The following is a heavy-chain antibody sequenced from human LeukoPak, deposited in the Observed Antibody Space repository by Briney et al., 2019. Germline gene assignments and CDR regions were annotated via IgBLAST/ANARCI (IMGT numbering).Heavy chain of an antibody. J-gene: IGHJ5*02. CDR3: ARDYGDYVS. CDR2: LYTSGST. V-gene: IGHV4-61*02. CDR1: GGSISSGSYY. D-gene: IGHD4-17*01. Sequence: SQTLSLTCTVSGGSISSGSYYWSWIRQPAGKGLEWIGRLYTSGSTNYNPSLKSRVPISVETSKNQFSLKLSSLTAADTAVYYCARDYGDYVSWGQGTLVTVSS.